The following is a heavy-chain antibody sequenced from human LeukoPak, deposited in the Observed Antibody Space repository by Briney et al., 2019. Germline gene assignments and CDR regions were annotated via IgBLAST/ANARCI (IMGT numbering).Heavy chain of an antibody. D-gene: IGHD6-13*01. CDR1: GGSISSYY. J-gene: IGHJ6*03. CDR2: ISYSGNT. Sequence: PSETLSLTCTVSGGSISSYYWSWIRQPPGKGLEWIGYISYSGNTNYNPSLKSRVTISVDTSKNQFSLKLSSVTAADTAVYYCARSDYSSSWSNPYYYYYMDVWGKGTTVTISS. V-gene: IGHV4-59*01. CDR3: ARSDYSSSWSNPYYYYYMDV.